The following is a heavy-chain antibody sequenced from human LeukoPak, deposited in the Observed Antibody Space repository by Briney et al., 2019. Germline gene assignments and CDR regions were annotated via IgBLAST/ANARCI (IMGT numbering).Heavy chain of an antibody. CDR3: AREGEYSSSSGAYYFDS. J-gene: IGHJ4*02. CDR1: GGSISSGSYY. V-gene: IGHV4-61*02. D-gene: IGHD6-6*01. CDR2: IYTSGST. Sequence: SETLSLTCTVSGGSISSGSYYWSWIRQPAGKGLEWIGRIYTSGSTNYNPSLKSRVTISVDTSKNQFSLKLSSVTAADTAVYYCAREGEYSSSSGAYYFDSWGQGTLVTVSS.